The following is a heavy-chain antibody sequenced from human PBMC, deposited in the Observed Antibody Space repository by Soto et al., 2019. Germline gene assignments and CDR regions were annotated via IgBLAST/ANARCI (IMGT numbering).Heavy chain of an antibody. CDR3: ARGGAVPRGYCSSTSCSRPKYYYYYGMDV. V-gene: IGHV1-69*06. Sequence: SVKVSCKSCGGTFSSYAISCVLQAPGQGLDWTGGVIPIFGTANYAQKFQGRVTITADKSTSTAYMELSSLRSEDTAVYYCARGGAVPRGYCSSTSCSRPKYYYYYGMDVWGQGTTVTVSS. CDR2: VIPIFGTA. D-gene: IGHD2-2*01. CDR1: GGTFSSYA. J-gene: IGHJ6*02.